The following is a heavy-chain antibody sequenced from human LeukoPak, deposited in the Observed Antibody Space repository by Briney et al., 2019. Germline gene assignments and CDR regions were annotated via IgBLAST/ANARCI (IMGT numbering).Heavy chain of an antibody. CDR1: GFTFDDYG. CDR2: INWNGGST. D-gene: IGHD3-22*01. Sequence: GGSLRLSCAAFGFTFDDYGMSWVRQAPGKGLEWVSGINWNGGSTGYADSVKGRFTISRDNAKNSLYLQMNSLRAEDTALYYCARGGYYYDSSGYALDYWGQGTLVTVSS. CDR3: ARGGYYYDSSGYALDY. J-gene: IGHJ4*02. V-gene: IGHV3-20*04.